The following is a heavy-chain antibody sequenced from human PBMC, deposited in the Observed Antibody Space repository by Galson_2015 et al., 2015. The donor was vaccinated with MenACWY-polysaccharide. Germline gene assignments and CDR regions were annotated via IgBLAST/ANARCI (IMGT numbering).Heavy chain of an antibody. Sequence: PALVKPTQTLTLTCTVSGFSLSNSRMGVSWIRQPPGKALEWLAHIFSNGDDYYSTSLKSRLTISKDTSKSQGVLTMTNMDPVDTATYYCARVPGLAAAGKGTYDYWGQGTLVTVSS. V-gene: IGHV2-26*01. CDR1: GFSLSNSRMG. CDR3: ARVPGLAAAGKGTYDY. CDR2: IFSNGDD. D-gene: IGHD6-13*01. J-gene: IGHJ4*02.